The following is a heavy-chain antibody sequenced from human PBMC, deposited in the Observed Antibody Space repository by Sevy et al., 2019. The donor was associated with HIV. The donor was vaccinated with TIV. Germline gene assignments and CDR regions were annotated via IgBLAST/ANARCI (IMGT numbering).Heavy chain of an antibody. D-gene: IGHD1-26*01. Sequence: GRSLRLSCAASGFTFSSYAMHWVRQAPGKGLEWVGFIWHDGSQKYYADSVRGRFTFSRDNSKNTLFLQVSSLRAEDTAVHYCARGRVGATTSYYFDYWGQGTLVTVSS. V-gene: IGHV3-33*01. CDR1: GFTFSSYA. CDR2: IWHDGSQK. J-gene: IGHJ4*02. CDR3: ARGRVGATTSYYFDY.